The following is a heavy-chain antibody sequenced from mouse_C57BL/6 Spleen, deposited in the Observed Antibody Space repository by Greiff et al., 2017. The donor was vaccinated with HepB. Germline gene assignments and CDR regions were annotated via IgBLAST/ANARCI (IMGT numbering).Heavy chain of an antibody. D-gene: IGHD1-1*01. V-gene: IGHV1-82*01. CDR3: ARQNGSSYFDY. Sequence: QVQLQQSGPELVKPGASVKISCKASGYAFSSSWMNWVKQRPGKGLEWIGRIYPGDGDTNYNGKFKGKATLTADKSSSTAYMQLSSLTSEASAVYFCARQNGSSYFDYWGQGTTLTVSS. CDR1: GYAFSSSW. J-gene: IGHJ2*01. CDR2: IYPGDGDT.